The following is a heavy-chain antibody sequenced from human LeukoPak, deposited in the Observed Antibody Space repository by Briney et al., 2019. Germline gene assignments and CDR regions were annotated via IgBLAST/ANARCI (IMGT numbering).Heavy chain of an antibody. D-gene: IGHD6-13*01. Sequence: SETLSLTCTVSGGSISSYYWSWIRQPPGRGLEWIGYIYYSGSTNYNPSLKSRVTISVDTSKNQFSLKLSSVTAADTAVYYCASGVSSSWSNFDYWGQGTLVTVSS. CDR1: GGSISSYY. J-gene: IGHJ4*02. V-gene: IGHV4-59*01. CDR2: IYYSGST. CDR3: ASGVSSSWSNFDY.